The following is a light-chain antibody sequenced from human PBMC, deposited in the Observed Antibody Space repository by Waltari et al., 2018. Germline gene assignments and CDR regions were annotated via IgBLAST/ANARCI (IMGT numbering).Light chain of an antibody. V-gene: IGKV1-9*01. CDR1: QGISRY. Sequence: IQLTQSPSSLSASVGDRVTITCRASQGISRYLPWYQQKPGKAPKLLIYAASTLQSGVPSRFSGSGSGTDFTLTISSLQPEDFATYYCQQLNSYPLTFGGGTKVEIK. J-gene: IGKJ4*01. CDR3: QQLNSYPLT. CDR2: AAS.